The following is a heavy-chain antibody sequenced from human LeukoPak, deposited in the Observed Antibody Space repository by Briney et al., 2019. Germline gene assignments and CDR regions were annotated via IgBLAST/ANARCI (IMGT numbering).Heavy chain of an antibody. V-gene: IGHV3-21*01. D-gene: IGHD2-2*01. CDR1: GFTFSSYS. J-gene: IGHJ4*02. CDR2: ISSSSSYI. Sequence: GGSLRHSCAASGFTFSSYSMNWVRQAPGKGLEWVSSISSSSSYIYYADSVKGRFTISRDNAKNSLYLQMNSLRAEDTAVYYCARGSEDIVVVPAAPIGYWGQGTLVTVSS. CDR3: ARGSEDIVVVPAAPIGY.